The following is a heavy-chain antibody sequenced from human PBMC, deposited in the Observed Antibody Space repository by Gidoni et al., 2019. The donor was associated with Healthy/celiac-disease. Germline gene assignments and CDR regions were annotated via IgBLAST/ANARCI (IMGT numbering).Heavy chain of an antibody. CDR3: ARDQGATRPYYYYGMDV. Sequence: QVQLVESGGVLVKPAGSLRRSRAASGFTFSDYYMSWILPAPGKGLELVSYISSSGSTIDYAESVKGRFTISRDNAKNSLYLKMNSLRSEDTAVYYCARDQGATRPYYYYGMDVWGQGTTVTVSS. CDR1: GFTFSDYY. V-gene: IGHV3-11*01. CDR2: ISSSGSTI. J-gene: IGHJ6*02. D-gene: IGHD1-26*01.